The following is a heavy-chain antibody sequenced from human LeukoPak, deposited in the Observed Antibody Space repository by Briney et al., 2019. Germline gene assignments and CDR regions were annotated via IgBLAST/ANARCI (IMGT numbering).Heavy chain of an antibody. CDR1: GGSISSSSYY. Sequence: SETLSLTCTVSGGSISSSSYYWGWIRQPPGTGLEWVGSIYYSGSTYYNPSLKRRVTISVDTSKNQFSLKLSSVTAADTAVYYCASIDFWSGYTRSYYYYMDVWGRGTTVTVSS. CDR2: IYYSGST. CDR3: ASIDFWSGYTRSYYYYMDV. V-gene: IGHV4-39*01. D-gene: IGHD3-3*01. J-gene: IGHJ6*03.